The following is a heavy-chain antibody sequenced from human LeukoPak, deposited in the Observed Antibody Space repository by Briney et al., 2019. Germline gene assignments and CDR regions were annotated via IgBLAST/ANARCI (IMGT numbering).Heavy chain of an antibody. CDR3: ARGVLTTFAIVVVPAAHYYFDY. Sequence: PSETLSLTCTVSGGSISSSSYYWGWIRQPPGKGLEWIGSIYYSGSTYYNPSLKSRVTISVDTSKNQFSLKLSSVTAADTAVYYCARGVLTTFAIVVVPAAHYYFDYWGQGTLVTVSS. V-gene: IGHV4-39*01. D-gene: IGHD2-2*01. J-gene: IGHJ4*02. CDR2: IYYSGST. CDR1: GGSISSSSYY.